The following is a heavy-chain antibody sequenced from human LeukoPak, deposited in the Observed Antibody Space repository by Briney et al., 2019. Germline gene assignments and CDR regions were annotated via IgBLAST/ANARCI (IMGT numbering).Heavy chain of an antibody. D-gene: IGHD6-13*01. J-gene: IGHJ4*02. Sequence: GGSLRLSCAASGFTFSSYPMSWVRQAPGKELDWVSTISGSGRNTFYADSVKGRFTISRDNSKNTLYLQMNSLRAEDTAVYYCATLAATGRGYFDYWGQGTLVTVSS. CDR3: ATLAATGRGYFDY. CDR2: ISGSGRNT. CDR1: GFTFSSYP. V-gene: IGHV3-23*01.